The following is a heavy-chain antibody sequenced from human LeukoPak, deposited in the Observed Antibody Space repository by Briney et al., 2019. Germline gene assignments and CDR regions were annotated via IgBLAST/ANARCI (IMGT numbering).Heavy chain of an antibody. J-gene: IGHJ6*02. CDR1: GGTFISYA. CDR3: ARDPYGSGSYHENYYYYGMDV. V-gene: IGHV1-69*13. D-gene: IGHD3-10*01. Sequence: GASVKVSCKASGGTFISYAISWVRQAPGQGLEWMGGIIPIFGTANYAQKFQGRVTITADESTSTAYMELSSLRSEDTAVYYCARDPYGSGSYHENYYYYGMDVWGQGTTVTVSS. CDR2: IIPIFGTA.